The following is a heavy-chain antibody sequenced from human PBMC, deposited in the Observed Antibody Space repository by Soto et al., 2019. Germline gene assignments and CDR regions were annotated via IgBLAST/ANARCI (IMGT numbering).Heavy chain of an antibody. J-gene: IGHJ6*02. D-gene: IGHD2-15*01. V-gene: IGHV1-2*04. CDR2: INPNSGGT. Sequence: ASVKVSCKASGYTFTGYYMHWVLQAPGQGLEWMGWINPNSGGTNYAQKFQGWVTMTRDTSISTAYMELSRLRSDDTAVYYCARDRAPTVVTNYYYGMDVWGQGTTVTVSS. CDR1: GYTFTGYY. CDR3: ARDRAPTVVTNYYYGMDV.